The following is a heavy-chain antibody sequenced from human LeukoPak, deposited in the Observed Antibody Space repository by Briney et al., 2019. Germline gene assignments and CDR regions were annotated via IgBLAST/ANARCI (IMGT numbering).Heavy chain of an antibody. Sequence: PSETLSLTCTVSCGSISAYYWSWIRQPPGKGLEWIGYISYSGSTKYNPSLKSRVTISVDTSKNQFSLKLSSVTAADTAVYYCARYGMATIQFFDYWGQGTLFTVSS. CDR1: CGSISAYY. V-gene: IGHV4-59*01. CDR3: ARYGMATIQFFDY. D-gene: IGHD5-24*01. CDR2: ISYSGST. J-gene: IGHJ4*02.